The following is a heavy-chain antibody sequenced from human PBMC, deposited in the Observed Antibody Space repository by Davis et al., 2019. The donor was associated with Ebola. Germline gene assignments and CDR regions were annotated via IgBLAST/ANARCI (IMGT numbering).Heavy chain of an antibody. J-gene: IGHJ4*02. CDR1: GFSLSTSGMC. D-gene: IGHD3-3*01. CDR3: ARTLAYYDFWSGYYYRGYYFDY. Sequence: SGPTLVKPTQTLTLTCTFSGFSLSTSGMCASWIRQPPGKALEWLALIDWDDDKYYSTSLKTRLTISKDTSKNQVVLTMTNMDPVDTATYYCARTLAYYDFWSGYYYRGYYFDYWGQGTLVTVSS. V-gene: IGHV2-70*01. CDR2: IDWDDDK.